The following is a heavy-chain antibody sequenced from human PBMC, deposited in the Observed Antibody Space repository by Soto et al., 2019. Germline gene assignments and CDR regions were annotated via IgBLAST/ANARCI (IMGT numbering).Heavy chain of an antibody. CDR3: ARESGGATATLDYYYFYMDV. D-gene: IGHD5-12*01. CDR2: INPNSGVT. CDR1: GDTFTDYY. J-gene: IGHJ6*03. Sequence: VQLVQSGAEVKKPGASVKVSCKASGDTFTDYYMHWVRQAPGQGLEWMGWINPNSGVTKYAQKFRGWVTMTRDTSIRTVYRELSRLKSDDTAVYYCARESGGATATLDYYYFYMDVWGKGTTVTVSS. V-gene: IGHV1-2*04.